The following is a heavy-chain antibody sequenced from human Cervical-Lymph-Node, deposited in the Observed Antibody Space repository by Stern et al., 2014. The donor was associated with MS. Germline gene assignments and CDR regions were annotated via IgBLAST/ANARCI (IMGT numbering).Heavy chain of an antibody. CDR3: ARHVQGFDY. CDR1: GYSFTIYY. V-gene: IGHV5-51*01. Sequence: EVQLVQSGAEVKKPGESLKISCKLSGYSFTIYYLAWVRQMPGKGLEWIGVIYPYDSDTTYSPSFQGQVTISADKSITTAYLQWSSLRASDTAMYYCARHVQGFDYWGQGTLVTVSS. J-gene: IGHJ4*02. CDR2: IYPYDSDT.